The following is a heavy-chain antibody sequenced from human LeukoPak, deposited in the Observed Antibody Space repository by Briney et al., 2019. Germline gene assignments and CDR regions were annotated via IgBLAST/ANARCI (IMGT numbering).Heavy chain of an antibody. CDR1: GFSFSNYW. CDR2: IKQDGGEK. Sequence: GGSLRLSCAASGFSFSNYWMNWVRQAPGKGLEWVANIKQDGGEKYYVDSVKGRFTISRDNAKNSLYLQMSSLRAEDTAVYYCGRADQKWFGESMVDYWGQGTLVTVSS. J-gene: IGHJ4*02. D-gene: IGHD3-10*01. CDR3: GRADQKWFGESMVDY. V-gene: IGHV3-7*01.